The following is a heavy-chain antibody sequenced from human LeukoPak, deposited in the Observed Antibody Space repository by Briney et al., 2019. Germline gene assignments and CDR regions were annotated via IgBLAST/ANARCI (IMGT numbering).Heavy chain of an antibody. J-gene: IGHJ4*02. CDR2: ITGNAGRT. Sequence: QTGGSLRLSCAASGFTFSSYAMSWARQAPGKGLEWVSGITGNAGRTYYADSVKGRFTISRDNSKNTLFLQMNSLRVEDTAVYYCAKDSDIVLVTVIIDSWGQGTVVTVSS. CDR3: AKDSDIVLVTVIIDS. V-gene: IGHV3-23*01. CDR1: GFTFSSYA. D-gene: IGHD2-21*02.